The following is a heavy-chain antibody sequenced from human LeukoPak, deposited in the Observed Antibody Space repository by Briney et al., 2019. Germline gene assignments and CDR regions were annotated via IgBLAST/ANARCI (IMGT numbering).Heavy chain of an antibody. D-gene: IGHD6-13*01. CDR1: GFTFSSYS. J-gene: IGHJ6*02. V-gene: IGHV3-21*01. CDR2: ISSSSSYI. CDR3: AREGVWRQQLVDYYYGMDV. Sequence: PGGSLKLSCAASGFTFSSYSMNWVRQAPGKGLEWVSSISSSSSYIYYADSVKGRFTISRDNAKNTLDLQMNSLRAEDTAVYYCAREGVWRQQLVDYYYGMDVWGQGTTVTVSS.